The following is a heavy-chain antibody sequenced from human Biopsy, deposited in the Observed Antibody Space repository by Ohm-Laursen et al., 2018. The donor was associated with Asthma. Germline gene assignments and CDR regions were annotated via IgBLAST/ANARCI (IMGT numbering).Heavy chain of an antibody. V-gene: IGHV1-69*01. CDR2: IITVFGTT. CDR1: GGTFSNFA. J-gene: IGHJ6*02. D-gene: IGHD6-19*01. CDR3: ARCQVGYSSGWSLLLKKIYYSGMDV. Sequence: SSVKVSCKAPGGTFSNFAISWVRQAPGQGLEWLGGIITVFGTTKYTQKFQGRVTITADESTSTAYMEVTSLRSEDTAIYYRARCQVGYSSGWSLLLKKIYYSGMDVWGQGTAVTVSS.